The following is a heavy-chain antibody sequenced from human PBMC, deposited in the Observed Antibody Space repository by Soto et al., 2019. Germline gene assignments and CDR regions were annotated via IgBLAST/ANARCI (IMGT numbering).Heavy chain of an antibody. CDR3: ARSSKYSSSRYDY. Sequence: SVKVSCKASGGTFSSYAISWVRQAPGQGLEWMGGIIPIFGTANYAQKFQGRVTVTADESTSTAYMELSSLRSEDTAVYYCARSSKYSSSRYDYWGQGTLVTVSS. V-gene: IGHV1-69*13. CDR1: GGTFSSYA. D-gene: IGHD6-6*01. J-gene: IGHJ4*02. CDR2: IIPIFGTA.